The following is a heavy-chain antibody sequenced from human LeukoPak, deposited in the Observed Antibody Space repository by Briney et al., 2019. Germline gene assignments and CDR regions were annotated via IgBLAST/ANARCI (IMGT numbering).Heavy chain of an antibody. J-gene: IGHJ4*02. CDR2: IKQDGSEK. Sequence: GGSLRLSCAASGFTFSSYWMSWVRQAPGKGLEWVANIKQDGSEKYYVDSVKGRFTISRDNAKNSLYLQMNSLRAEDTAVYYCAKVSGDPNYYDSSGYYRPPHYFDYWGQGTLVTVSS. D-gene: IGHD3-22*01. CDR1: GFTFSSYW. CDR3: AKVSGDPNYYDSSGYYRPPHYFDY. V-gene: IGHV3-7*03.